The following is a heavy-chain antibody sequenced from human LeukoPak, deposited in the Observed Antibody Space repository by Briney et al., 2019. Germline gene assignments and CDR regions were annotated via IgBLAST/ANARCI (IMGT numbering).Heavy chain of an antibody. Sequence: GGSLRLSCAASGFTFDDYGMSWVRQAPGKGLEWVSGIHWNGASTGYADPVKGRFTISRDNAKKSLYLLADSLRVEDTAMYYCARSAGDILTGYYDYWGQGILVSVAS. J-gene: IGHJ4*02. V-gene: IGHV3-20*04. CDR2: IHWNGAST. CDR1: GFTFDDYG. D-gene: IGHD3-9*01. CDR3: ARSAGDILTGYYDY.